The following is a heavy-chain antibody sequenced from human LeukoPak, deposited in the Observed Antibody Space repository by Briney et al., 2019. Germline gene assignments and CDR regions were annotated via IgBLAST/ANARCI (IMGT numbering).Heavy chain of an antibody. CDR2: INHSGST. J-gene: IGHJ4*02. CDR1: GGSISSYY. V-gene: IGHV4-34*01. D-gene: IGHD3-10*01. Sequence: PSETLSLTCTVSGGSISSYYWSWIRQPAGKGLEWIGEINHSGSTNYNPSLKSRVTISVDTSKNQFSLKLSSVTAADTAVYYCATNRRYGSGRRYYFDYWGQGTLVTVSS. CDR3: ATNRRYGSGRRYYFDY.